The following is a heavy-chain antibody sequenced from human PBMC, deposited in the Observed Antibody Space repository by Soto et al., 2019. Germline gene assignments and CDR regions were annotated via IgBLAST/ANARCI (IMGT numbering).Heavy chain of an antibody. V-gene: IGHV4-61*01. CDR3: ARWMTTVTTSYYYYGMDV. D-gene: IGHD4-4*01. CDR2: IYYSGST. CDR1: GGSVSSGSYY. Sequence: KTSETLSLTCTVSGGSVSSGSYYWSWIRQPPGKGLEWIGYIYYSGSTNYNPSLKSRVTISVDTSKNQCSLKLSSVTAADTAVYYCARWMTTVTTSYYYYGMDVSGEGTTVTVS. J-gene: IGHJ6*02.